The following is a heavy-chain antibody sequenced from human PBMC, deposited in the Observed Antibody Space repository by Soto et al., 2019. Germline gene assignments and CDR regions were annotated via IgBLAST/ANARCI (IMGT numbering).Heavy chain of an antibody. Sequence: QVQLVQSGAEVKKPGSSVKVSCKASGGTFSSYAISLVRHAPGQGLEWMGWIIPIFGTANYAQKFQVRVTITADEPTSTADMELGSLRSEDTAVYYCARDYRSGSYDYWGQGTVVTVSS. J-gene: IGHJ4*02. V-gene: IGHV1-69*01. CDR1: GGTFSSYA. D-gene: IGHD1-26*01. CDR2: IIPIFGTA. CDR3: ARDYRSGSYDY.